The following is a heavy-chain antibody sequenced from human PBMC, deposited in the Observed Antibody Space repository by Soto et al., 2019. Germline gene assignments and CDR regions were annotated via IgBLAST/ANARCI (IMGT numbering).Heavy chain of an antibody. CDR1: GGSVSSGSYY. CDR3: ARARYYDFWSGWNGMDV. CDR2: IYYSGST. Sequence: SETLSLTCTFSGGSVSSGSYYWSWIRQPPGKGLEWIGYIYYSGSTNYNPSLKSRVTISVDTSKNQFSLKLSSVTAADTAVYYCARARYYDFWSGWNGMDVWGQGTTVTSP. J-gene: IGHJ6*02. V-gene: IGHV4-61*01. D-gene: IGHD3-3*01.